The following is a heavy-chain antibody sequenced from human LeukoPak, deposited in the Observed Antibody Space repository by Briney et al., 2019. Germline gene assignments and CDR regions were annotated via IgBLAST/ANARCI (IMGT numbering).Heavy chain of an antibody. Sequence: SETLSLTCTVSGGSMSTNGYYWGWLRQPPGMGLECIGNVYYSGNTYYNPSLKSRITISVDTSQNLLSLKLNSVTAADTAVYYCVRRPYASGMFDPWGQGTLVTVSS. CDR3: VRRPYASGMFDP. CDR1: GGSMSTNGYY. J-gene: IGHJ5*02. V-gene: IGHV4-39*01. CDR2: VYYSGNT. D-gene: IGHD3-10*01.